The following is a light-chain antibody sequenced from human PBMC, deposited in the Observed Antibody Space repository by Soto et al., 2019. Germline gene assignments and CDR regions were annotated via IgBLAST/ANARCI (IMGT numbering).Light chain of an antibody. CDR1: SSNIGAGYD. Sequence: QSVLTQPPSVSGAPGQRVTISCTGSSSNIGAGYDVHWYQQLPGTAPKLLIYGNSNRPSGVPDRFSGSKSGTSASLAITGLQAEDEADYYCQSYDSRLTYVVFGGGTKLTFL. CDR2: GNS. CDR3: QSYDSRLTYVV. J-gene: IGLJ2*01. V-gene: IGLV1-40*01.